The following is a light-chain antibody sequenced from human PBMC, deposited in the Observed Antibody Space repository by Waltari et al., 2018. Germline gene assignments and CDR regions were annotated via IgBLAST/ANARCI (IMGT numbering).Light chain of an antibody. CDR3: QQYDSYSGT. J-gene: IGKJ1*01. V-gene: IGKV1-5*03. CDR2: KAS. Sequence: DIQMTQSPSTLSASVGDRVTITCRASQSISSWLAWYQQKPGKAPKLLIYKASSLESGVPSRFSGRGSGTDFTLTISSLQPDDFATYYCQQYDSYSGTFGQGTKVEIK. CDR1: QSISSW.